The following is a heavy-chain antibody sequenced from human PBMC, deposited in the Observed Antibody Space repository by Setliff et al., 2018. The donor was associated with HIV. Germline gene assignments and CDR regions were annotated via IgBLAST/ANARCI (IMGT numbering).Heavy chain of an antibody. Sequence: SETLPSPALSLVAPSAVVVTSGAGSASSQGRAWSGLGTSITVGAPTNPSLKSRVTISVDTAKNQFSLKLSSVTAADTAVYYCARAEGYYDSSVNPGRYYYYYVDVWGKGTTVTVSS. V-gene: IGHV4-31*03. CDR2: SITVGAP. CDR1: VAPSAVVVTS. J-gene: IGHJ6*03. D-gene: IGHD3-22*01. CDR3: ARAEGYYDSSVNPGRYYYYYVDV.